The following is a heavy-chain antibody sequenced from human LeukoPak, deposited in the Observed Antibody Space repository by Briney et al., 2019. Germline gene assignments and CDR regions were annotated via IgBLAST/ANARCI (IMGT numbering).Heavy chain of an antibody. D-gene: IGHD3-9*01. J-gene: IGHJ4*02. CDR1: GGTFSSYA. V-gene: IGHV1-69*01. Sequence: RRASVTVSCKASGGTFSSYAISWVRQAPGQGLEWMGGIIPIFGTANYAQKFQGRVTITADESTSTAYMELSSLRSEDTAVYYCASGFGDILTGCDYWGLGTLVTVSS. CDR3: ASGFGDILTGCDY. CDR2: IIPIFGTA.